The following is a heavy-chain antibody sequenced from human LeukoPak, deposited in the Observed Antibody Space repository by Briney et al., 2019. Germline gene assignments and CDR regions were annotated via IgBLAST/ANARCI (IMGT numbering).Heavy chain of an antibody. CDR3: AKDPYYDSSGWPLLDY. CDR1: GFTFSRFG. CDR2: IIVSGGST. D-gene: IGHD3-22*01. V-gene: IGHV3-23*01. J-gene: IGHJ4*02. Sequence: PGGSLRLSCAASGFTFSRFGMSWVRQAPGGGLGWGSAIIVSGGSTYYADSVKGRFTISRDNSKNTLYLQMNSLRAEDTAVYYCAKDPYYDSSGWPLLDYCGEQTLVTVSS.